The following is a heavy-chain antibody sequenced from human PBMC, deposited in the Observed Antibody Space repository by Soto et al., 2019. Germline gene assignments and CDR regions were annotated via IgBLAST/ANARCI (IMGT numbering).Heavy chain of an antibody. CDR1: GFTFSSYG. D-gene: IGHD3-16*01. CDR3: ARGQGGYYYYMDV. J-gene: IGHJ6*03. Sequence: GGSLRLSCAASGFTFSSYGMHWVRQAPGKGLEWVAVIWYDGSNKYYADSVKDRLTISRENSMNTLYLQMNSLRAEDTAVYYCARGQGGYYYYMDVWGKGTTVTVSS. CDR2: IWYDGSNK. V-gene: IGHV3-33*01.